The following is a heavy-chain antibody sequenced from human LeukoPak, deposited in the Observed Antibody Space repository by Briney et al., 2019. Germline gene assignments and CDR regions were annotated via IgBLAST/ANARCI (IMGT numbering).Heavy chain of an antibody. CDR2: ISGSGGST. D-gene: IGHD6-13*01. V-gene: IGHV3-23*01. CDR1: GFTFSSYA. CDR3: AKLPSRSSHSYFDY. J-gene: IGHJ4*02. Sequence: GGSPRLSCAASGFTFSSYAMSWVRQAPGKGLEWVSAISGSGGSTYYADSVKGRFTISRDNSKNTLYLQMNSLRAEDTAVYYCAKLPSRSSHSYFDYWGQGTLVTVSS.